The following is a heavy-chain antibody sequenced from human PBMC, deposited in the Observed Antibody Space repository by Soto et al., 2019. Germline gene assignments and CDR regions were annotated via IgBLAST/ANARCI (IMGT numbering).Heavy chain of an antibody. J-gene: IGHJ6*03. CDR3: ARKDFGNSYMDV. CDR1: GGSISSSSYY. D-gene: IGHD3-3*01. Sequence: SETLSLTCTISGGSISSSSYYWGWIRQPPGKGLEWIGSIYYSGSTNYNPSLKSRVTISVDTSKNQFSLKLSSVTAADTAVYYCARKDFGNSYMDVWGKGTTVTVSS. CDR2: IYYSGST. V-gene: IGHV4-39*07.